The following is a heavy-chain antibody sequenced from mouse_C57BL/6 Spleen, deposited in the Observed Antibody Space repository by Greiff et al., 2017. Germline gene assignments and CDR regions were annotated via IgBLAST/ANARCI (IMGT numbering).Heavy chain of an antibody. D-gene: IGHD2-3*01. CDR2: IDPSDSYT. J-gene: IGHJ4*01. CDR3: ARYDGYYLYYAMDY. V-gene: IGHV1-69*01. Sequence: VQLQQPGAELVMPGASVKLSCKASGYTFTSYWMHWVKQRPGQGLEWIGEIDPSDSYTNYNQKFKGKSTLTVDKSSSTAYMQLSSLTSEDSAVYYCARYDGYYLYYAMDYWGQGTSVTVSS. CDR1: GYTFTSYW.